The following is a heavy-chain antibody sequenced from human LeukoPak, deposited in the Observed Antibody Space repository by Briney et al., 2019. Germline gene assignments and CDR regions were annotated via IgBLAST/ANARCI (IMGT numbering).Heavy chain of an antibody. J-gene: IGHJ6*03. V-gene: IGHV4-61*02. CDR1: GGSISSGGYY. Sequence: PSQTLSLTCTVSGGSISSGGYYWSWIRQPAGKGLEWIGRIYTSGSTNYNPSLKSRVTISVDTSKNQFSLKLSSVTAADTAVYYCARDQYSSSTIYYYYYMDVWGKGTTVTVSS. CDR2: IYTSGST. CDR3: ARDQYSSSTIYYYYYMDV. D-gene: IGHD6-13*01.